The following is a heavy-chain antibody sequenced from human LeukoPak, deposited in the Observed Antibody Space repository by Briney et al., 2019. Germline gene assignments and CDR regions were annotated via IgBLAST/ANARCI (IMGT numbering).Heavy chain of an antibody. J-gene: IGHJ4*02. CDR2: IKQDGSEK. V-gene: IGHV3-7*03. Sequence: GGSLRLSCAASGFTFSSYWMSWVRQAPGKGLEWVANIKQDGSEKYYVDSVKGRFTISRDNAKNSLYLQMNSLRAEDTALYYCAKVTLPSMVRGVVFDYWGQGTRVTVSS. CDR3: AKVTLPSMVRGVVFDY. D-gene: IGHD3-10*01. CDR1: GFTFSSYW.